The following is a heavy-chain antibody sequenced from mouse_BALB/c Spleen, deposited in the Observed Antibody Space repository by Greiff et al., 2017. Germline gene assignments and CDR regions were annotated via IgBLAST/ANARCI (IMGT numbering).Heavy chain of an antibody. V-gene: IGHV2-6-7*01. D-gene: IGHD1-2*01. Sequence: VQGVESGPGLVAPSQSLSITCTVSGFSLTGYGVNWVRQPPGKGLEWLGMIWGDGSTDYNSALKSRLSISKDNSKSQVFLKMNSLQTDDTARYYCARHYYGYVGAMDYWGQGTSVTVSS. CDR1: GFSLTGYG. CDR2: IWGDGST. J-gene: IGHJ4*01. CDR3: ARHYYGYVGAMDY.